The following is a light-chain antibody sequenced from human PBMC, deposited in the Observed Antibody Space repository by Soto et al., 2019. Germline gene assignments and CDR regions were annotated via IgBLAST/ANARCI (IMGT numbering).Light chain of an antibody. Sequence: DVVMTQSPLSLPVTLGQPASISCRSSQSLLYSDGNTYLSWFQQRPGQSPRRLIYKVSIRDSGVPDRFSGSGSGTDFTLKITRVEAEDVGVYYCTQGTYWPPRTFGQGTKVEIK. CDR2: KVS. CDR1: QSLLYSDGNTY. J-gene: IGKJ1*01. CDR3: TQGTYWPPRT. V-gene: IGKV2-30*01.